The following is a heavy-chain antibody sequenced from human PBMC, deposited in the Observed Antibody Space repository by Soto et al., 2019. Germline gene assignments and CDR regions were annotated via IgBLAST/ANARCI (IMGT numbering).Heavy chain of an antibody. CDR3: ARNSWTAFDF. CDR2: IKRDGREK. V-gene: IGHV3-7*05. D-gene: IGHD1-1*01. Sequence: EVQLVESGGGLVQPGGSLRLSCAASGFTFSSYWMSWVRQAPGKGLEWVANIKRDGREKYYVDSVKGRFTISRDNAKNSLYLQMNSLRAEDTAVYYCARNSWTAFDFWGQVTLVTVSS. J-gene: IGHJ4*02. CDR1: GFTFSSYW.